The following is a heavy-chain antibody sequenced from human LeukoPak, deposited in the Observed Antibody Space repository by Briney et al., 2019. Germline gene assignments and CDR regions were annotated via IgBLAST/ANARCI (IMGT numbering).Heavy chain of an antibody. CDR1: GGSISSDSYY. CDR2: IYTSGST. D-gene: IGHD3-10*01. J-gene: IGHJ4*02. V-gene: IGHV4-61*02. CDR3: ARAQEWFGELWDDY. Sequence: SETLSLTCTVSGGSISSDSYYWSWIRQPAGKGLEWIGRIYTSGSTNYNPSLKSRVTISVDTSKNQFSLKLSSVTAADTAVYYCARAQEWFGELWDDYWGQGTLVTVSS.